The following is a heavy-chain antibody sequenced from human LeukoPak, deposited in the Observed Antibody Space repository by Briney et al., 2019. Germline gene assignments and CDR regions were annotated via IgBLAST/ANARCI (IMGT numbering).Heavy chain of an antibody. Sequence: ASVKVSCKASGYTFTSYGISWVRQAPGQGLEWMGWISAYNGNTKYSQKFQGRVTITRDTSASTAYMELSSLRSEDTAVYYCARDSSGWYVPRPVDYWGQGTLVTVSS. CDR3: ARDSSGWYVPRPVDY. D-gene: IGHD6-19*01. CDR1: GYTFTSYG. CDR2: ISAYNGNT. V-gene: IGHV1-18*01. J-gene: IGHJ4*02.